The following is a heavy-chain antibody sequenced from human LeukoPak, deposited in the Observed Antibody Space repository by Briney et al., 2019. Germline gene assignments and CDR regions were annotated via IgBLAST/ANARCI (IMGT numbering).Heavy chain of an antibody. J-gene: IGHJ1*01. Sequence: GGSLRLSCAASGFTFSIYAIHWVRQAPGKGLEWVAIMSYDGTNKYYADSVKGRFTISRDNSKNTLYLQMNSLRAEDTAVYYCATYSSLNRREFQYWGQGTLLTVSS. D-gene: IGHD3-22*01. CDR2: MSYDGTNK. CDR3: ATYSSLNRREFQY. V-gene: IGHV3-30-3*01. CDR1: GFTFSIYA.